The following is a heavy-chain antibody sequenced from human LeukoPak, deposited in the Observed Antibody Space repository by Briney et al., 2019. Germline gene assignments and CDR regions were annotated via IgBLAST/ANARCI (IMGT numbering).Heavy chain of an antibody. Sequence: GGSLRLSCSASGFTFSTSAIHWVRQAPGKGLDYVSAISSNGGSTYYAGSVKGRFTISRDNSKNTLSLQMSSLRPEDTAVYYCVKLPYSDTSAYYVDYWGQGTLVTVSS. CDR3: VKLPYSDTSAYYVDY. CDR2: ISSNGGST. CDR1: GFTFSTSA. J-gene: IGHJ4*02. V-gene: IGHV3-64D*06. D-gene: IGHD3-22*01.